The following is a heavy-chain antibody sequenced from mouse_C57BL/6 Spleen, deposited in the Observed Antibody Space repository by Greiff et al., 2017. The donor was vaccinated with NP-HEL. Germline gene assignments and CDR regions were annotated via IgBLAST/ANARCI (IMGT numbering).Heavy chain of an antibody. Sequence: VQLQQSGAELVRPGASVTLSCKASGYTFTDYEMHWVKQTPVHGLEWIGAIDPETGGTAYNQKFKGKAILTADKSSSTAYMELRSLTSEDSAVYYCTNSNYVNFDYWGQGTTLTVSS. J-gene: IGHJ2*01. CDR1: GYTFTDYE. V-gene: IGHV1-15*01. D-gene: IGHD2-5*01. CDR2: IDPETGGT. CDR3: TNSNYVNFDY.